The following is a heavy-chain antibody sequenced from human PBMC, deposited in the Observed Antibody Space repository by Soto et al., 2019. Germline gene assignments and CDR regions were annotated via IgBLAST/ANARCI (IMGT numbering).Heavy chain of an antibody. Sequence: QTGGSLRLSCAASGFTFNSYAMSWVRQAPGKGLEWVSSISGNGGDTYYADSVKGRFTVSRDNSKNTLYLQMNSVRAEDTAIYYCAKGLNIPFDPWGQGTLVTVSS. CDR3: AKGLNIPFDP. J-gene: IGHJ5*02. D-gene: IGHD2-21*01. CDR2: ISGNGGDT. V-gene: IGHV3-23*01. CDR1: GFTFNSYA.